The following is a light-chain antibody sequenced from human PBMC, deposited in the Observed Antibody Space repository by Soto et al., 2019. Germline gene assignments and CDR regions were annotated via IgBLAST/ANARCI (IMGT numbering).Light chain of an antibody. CDR2: AAS. CDR1: QGISSY. V-gene: IGKV1-9*01. J-gene: IGKJ2*01. Sequence: DIQLTQSPSFLSASVGDRVTITCRASQGISSYLAWYQQKPGKAPKLLIYAASTLQGGVASRFSGFGFGTEFTLTISSLQPEDSATYHCQHLHSYPHTFGQGTKLEIK. CDR3: QHLHSYPHT.